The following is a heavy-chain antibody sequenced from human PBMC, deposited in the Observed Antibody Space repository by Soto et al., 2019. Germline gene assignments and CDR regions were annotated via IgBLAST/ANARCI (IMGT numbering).Heavy chain of an antibody. CDR1: GFSISSGYF. V-gene: IGHV4-38-2*02. D-gene: IGHD3-22*01. J-gene: IGHJ5*02. Sequence: SETLSLTCAVSGFSISSGYFWGWIRQPPGKGPEWLGSIYHSGTTYYNPSVKGRVTISVDTSKNQFSLKMSSVTAADTAVYYCARDSSGYYWFNPWGQGTLVTVSS. CDR3: ARDSSGYYWFNP. CDR2: IYHSGTT.